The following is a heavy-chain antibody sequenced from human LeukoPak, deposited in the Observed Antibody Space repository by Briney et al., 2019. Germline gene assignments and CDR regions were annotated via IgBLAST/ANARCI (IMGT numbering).Heavy chain of an antibody. CDR2: ISGDGVST. CDR3: AKESGKFDY. V-gene: IGHV3-43*02. CDR1: GFTFSNYW. Sequence: GGSLRLSCAASGFTFSNYWLHWVRQAPGKGLEWVSLISGDGVSTFYADSVKGRFSISRDNSKNSLYLEMNSLRTEDAAMYYCAKESGKFDYWGQGTLVAVSS. J-gene: IGHJ4*02.